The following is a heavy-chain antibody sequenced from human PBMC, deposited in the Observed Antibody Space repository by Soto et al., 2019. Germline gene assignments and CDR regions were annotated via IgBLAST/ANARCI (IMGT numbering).Heavy chain of an antibody. CDR1: GYTFTSYA. CDR3: ATEERAIFGGGDYYYGMDV. Sequence: QVQLVQSGAEVKKPGASVKVSCKASGYTFTSYAMHWVRQAPGQRLEWMGWINAGNGNTKYSQKFQGRVTITRDTSASTAYMELSSLRSEDTAVYYCATEERAIFGGGDYYYGMDVWGQGTTVTVSS. V-gene: IGHV1-3*01. D-gene: IGHD3-3*01. J-gene: IGHJ6*02. CDR2: INAGNGNT.